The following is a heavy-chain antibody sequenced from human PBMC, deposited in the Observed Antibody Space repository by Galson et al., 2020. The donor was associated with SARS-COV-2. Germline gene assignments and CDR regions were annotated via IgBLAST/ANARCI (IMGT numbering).Heavy chain of an antibody. D-gene: IGHD2-2*01. Sequence: GESLKISCAASGFTFSSYAMSWVRQAPGKGLEWVSAISGSGGSTYYADSVKGRFTISRDNSKNTLYLQMNSLRAEDTAVYYCAKDDGCSSTSCPLFHNWFDPWGQGTLVTVSS. V-gene: IGHV3-23*01. J-gene: IGHJ5*02. CDR3: AKDDGCSSTSCPLFHNWFDP. CDR1: GFTFSSYA. CDR2: ISGSGGST.